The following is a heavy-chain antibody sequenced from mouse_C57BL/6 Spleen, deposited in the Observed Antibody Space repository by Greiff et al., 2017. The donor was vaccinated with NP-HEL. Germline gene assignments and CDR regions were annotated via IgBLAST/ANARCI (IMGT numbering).Heavy chain of an antibody. J-gene: IGHJ4*01. Sequence: QVTLKESGPGILQPSQTLSLTCSFSGFSLSTFGMGVGWIRQPSGKGLEWLAHIWWDDDKYYNPALKSRLTISNDTSNNQVYLKIANVDTADTATYYCARIEHYYGSSPYYYAMDYWGQGTSVTVSS. CDR3: ARIEHYYGSSPYYYAMDY. D-gene: IGHD1-1*01. CDR1: GFSLSTFGMG. CDR2: IWWDDDK. V-gene: IGHV8-8*01.